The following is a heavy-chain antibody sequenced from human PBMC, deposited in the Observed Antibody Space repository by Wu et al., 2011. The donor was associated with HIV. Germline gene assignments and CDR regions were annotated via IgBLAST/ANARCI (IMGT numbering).Heavy chain of an antibody. CDR1: GGTFSSYA. CDR2: IIPIFGTA. Sequence: QVQLVQSGAEVKKPGSSVKVSCKASGGTFSSYAISWVRQAPGRGLEWMGGIIPIFGTANYAQRFQDRVTINADKSTSTAYMELSSLRSDDTAVYYCASVRCHVDHCYFPLLGTAFDIWGQGTMVTVSS. J-gene: IGHJ3*02. CDR3: ASVRCHVDHCYFPLLGTAFDI. V-gene: IGHV1-69*14. D-gene: IGHD2-15*01.